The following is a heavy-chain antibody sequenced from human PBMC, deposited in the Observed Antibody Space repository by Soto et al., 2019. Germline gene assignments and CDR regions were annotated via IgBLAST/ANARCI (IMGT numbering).Heavy chain of an antibody. CDR2: IIPIFGTA. D-gene: IGHD5-12*01. V-gene: IGHV1-69*13. CDR1: GGTFSSYA. J-gene: IGHJ6*02. CDR3: ARGPLRATVPGYYYYYGMDV. Sequence: SVKVSCKASGGTFSSYAISWVRQAPGQGREWMGGIIPIFGTANYAEKFQGRVTITADESTSTAYMELSSLRSEDTAVYYCARGPLRATVPGYYYYYGMDVWGQGTTVTVSS.